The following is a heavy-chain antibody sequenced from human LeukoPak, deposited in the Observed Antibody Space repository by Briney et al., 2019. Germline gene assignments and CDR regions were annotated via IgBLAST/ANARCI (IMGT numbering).Heavy chain of an antibody. J-gene: IGHJ5*02. CDR1: GFSATTKC. D-gene: IGHD2-8*01. Sequence: GGSLRLSCAASGFSATTKCMSWGRQAPGKGLVWVSIINVGGDTYYADSVKGRFTISRDTSKNTVYLQMDNLRAEDTAVYYCARGQVFLLDLWGQGTLVTVSS. V-gene: IGHV3-53*01. CDR3: ARGQVFLLDL. CDR2: INVGGDT.